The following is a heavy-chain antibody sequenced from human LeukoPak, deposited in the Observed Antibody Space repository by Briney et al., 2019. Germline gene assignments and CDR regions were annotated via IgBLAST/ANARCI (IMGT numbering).Heavy chain of an antibody. CDR2: IYYSGST. V-gene: IGHV4-59*01. CDR1: GGSISSYY. CDR3: ARESGMTMVVTDAFDI. J-gene: IGHJ3*02. Sequence: SETLSLTCTVSGGSISSYYWSWIRQPPGKGLEWIGYIYYSGSTNYNPSLKSRVTISVDTSKNQFSLKLSSVTAADTAVYYCARESGMTMVVTDAFDIWGQGTVVTVSS. D-gene: IGHD4-23*01.